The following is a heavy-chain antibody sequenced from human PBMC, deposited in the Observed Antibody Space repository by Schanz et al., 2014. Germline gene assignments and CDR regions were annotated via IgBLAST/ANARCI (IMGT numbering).Heavy chain of an antibody. CDR1: GFTFRGYA. CDR3: ARDHTTESYYSAGPPIDY. D-gene: IGHD1-26*01. CDR2: IKHDGSVK. J-gene: IGHJ4*02. Sequence: EVQLLESGGGLVQPGGSLRLSCAASGFTFRGYAMSWVRQAPGRGLEWVANIKHDGSVKDYVDSVEGRFTISRDNAKRSLFLQMNSLRVEDTAVYYCARDHTTESYYSAGPPIDYWGQGTLLTVSS. V-gene: IGHV3-7*01.